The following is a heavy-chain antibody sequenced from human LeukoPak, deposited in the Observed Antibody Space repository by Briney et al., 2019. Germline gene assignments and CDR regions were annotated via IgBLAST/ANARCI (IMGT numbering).Heavy chain of an antibody. CDR2: IIPIFGTA. J-gene: IGHJ4*02. D-gene: IGHD5-24*01. CDR1: GGTFSSYA. Sequence: SVKVSCKASGGTFSSYAISWVRQAPGQGLEWMGGIIPIFGTANYAQKSQGRVTITTDESTSTAYMELSSLRSEDTAVYYCARDRDGYSPYFDYWGQGTLVTVSS. CDR3: ARDRDGYSPYFDY. V-gene: IGHV1-69*05.